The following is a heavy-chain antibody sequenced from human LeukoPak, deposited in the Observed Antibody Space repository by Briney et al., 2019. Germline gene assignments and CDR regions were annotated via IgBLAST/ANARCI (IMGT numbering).Heavy chain of an antibody. CDR2: IYTSGST. CDR3: ARELSGTGETYMDV. V-gene: IGHV4-4*07. CDR1: GGSISSYY. D-gene: IGHD1-26*01. Sequence: SEALSLTCTVSGGSISSYYWSWIRQPAGKGLEWIGRIYTSGSTNYNPSLKSRVTMSVDTSKNQFSLKLSSVTAADTAVYYCARELSGTGETYMDVWGKGTTVTISS. J-gene: IGHJ6*03.